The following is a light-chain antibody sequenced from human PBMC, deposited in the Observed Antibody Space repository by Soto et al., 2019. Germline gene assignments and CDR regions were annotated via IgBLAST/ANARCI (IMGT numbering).Light chain of an antibody. CDR2: DAS. J-gene: IGKJ4*01. CDR3: QQYGRSLIT. Sequence: EIVLTQSPGTLSLSPGERATRSCRASETVGDYLAWYQQKPGQAPRLVIFDASNRASGIPDRFSGSGSGTVFTLTISRLEVEAFAVYYCQQYGRSLITFGGGTKVEIK. CDR1: ETVGDY. V-gene: IGKV3-20*01.